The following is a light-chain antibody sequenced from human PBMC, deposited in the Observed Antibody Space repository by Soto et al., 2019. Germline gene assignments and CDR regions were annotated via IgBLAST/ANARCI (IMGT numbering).Light chain of an antibody. CDR1: SSDVGAYNS. V-gene: IGLV2-23*01. J-gene: IGLJ1*01. CDR3: CSSAPESTYV. CDR2: KGT. Sequence: QSALAQPASVSGSPGQSVTISCTGTSSDVGAYNSVSRYQQHPDKAPQLMIYKGTQRPSGVSNRFSGSTSGNAASLTISGLQAGDEADYFCCSSAPESTYVFGTGTKVTVL.